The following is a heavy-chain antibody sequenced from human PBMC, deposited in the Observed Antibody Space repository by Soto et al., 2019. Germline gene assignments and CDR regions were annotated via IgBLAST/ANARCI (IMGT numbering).Heavy chain of an antibody. CDR3: DRGETVTQYDY. J-gene: IGHJ4*02. CDR2: GSYSGTT. CDR1: GVSVSSGSFY. V-gene: IGHV4-61*01. Sequence: SETLSLTCTVSGVSVSSGSFYWAWIRQPPGKGLEWIGFGSYSGTTNYKPSLKSRVTISVDTSRSQISLKVSSLTAADTAVYYCDRGETVTQYDYWGQGTLVTVSS. D-gene: IGHD4-17*01.